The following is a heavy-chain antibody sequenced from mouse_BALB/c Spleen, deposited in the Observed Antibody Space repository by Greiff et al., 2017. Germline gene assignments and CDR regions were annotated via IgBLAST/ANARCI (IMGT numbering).Heavy chain of an antibody. Sequence: EVNLVESGGGLVQPGGSLKLSCAASGFTFSSYGMSWVRQTPDKRLELVATINSNGGSTYYPDSVKGRFTISRDNAKNTLYLQMSSLKSEDTAMYYCARDRGYYYGSSRYFDVWGAGTTVTVSS. D-gene: IGHD1-1*01. V-gene: IGHV5-6-3*01. CDR3: ARDRGYYYGSSRYFDV. J-gene: IGHJ1*01. CDR1: GFTFSSYG. CDR2: INSNGGST.